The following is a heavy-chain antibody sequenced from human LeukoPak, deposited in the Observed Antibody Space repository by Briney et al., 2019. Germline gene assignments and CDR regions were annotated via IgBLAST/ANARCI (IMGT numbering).Heavy chain of an antibody. CDR1: GVSISSYH. V-gene: IGHV4-59*01. J-gene: IGHJ4*02. CDR2: IYNSGST. Sequence: SETLSLTCTVSGVSISSYHWTWIRQPPGEGLEWIGHIYNSGSTNYNPSLRGRVTISLDTSKNQVSLKLSSVTAADTAMYYCARAGRVVDRNSWYLFFDYWGQGAQVIVSS. D-gene: IGHD6-13*01. CDR3: ARAGRVVDRNSWYLFFDY.